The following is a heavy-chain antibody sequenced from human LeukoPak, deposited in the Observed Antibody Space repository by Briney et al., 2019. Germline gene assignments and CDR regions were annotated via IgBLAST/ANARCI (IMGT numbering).Heavy chain of an antibody. D-gene: IGHD3-10*01. CDR3: ARSLYGSGSPFYY. Sequence: GGSLRLSCAASGFTFSDYYMSWIRQAPGKGLEWVSYISSRDSTIYYADFVKGRFTISRDNAKNSLYLQMNSLRAEDTALYYCARSLYGSGSPFYYWGQGTLVTVSS. CDR1: GFTFSDYY. J-gene: IGHJ4*02. V-gene: IGHV3-11*01. CDR2: ISSRDSTI.